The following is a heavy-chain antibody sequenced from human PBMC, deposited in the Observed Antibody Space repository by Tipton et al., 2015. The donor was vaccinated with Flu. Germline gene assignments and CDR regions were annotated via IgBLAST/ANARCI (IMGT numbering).Heavy chain of an antibody. CDR3: AKDLVVIVPAASWFDP. D-gene: IGHD2-2*01. J-gene: IGHJ5*02. V-gene: IGHV4-39*07. CDR1: GGSISSVTYY. Sequence: TLSLTCTVSGGSISSVTYYWGWIRQSPGKGLEWIGNIYYSGNTYYNPSLKSRVTMSVDTSKNQMSLRLNSVTAADTAVYYCAKDLVVIVPAASWFDPWGQGTLVTVSS. CDR2: IYYSGNT.